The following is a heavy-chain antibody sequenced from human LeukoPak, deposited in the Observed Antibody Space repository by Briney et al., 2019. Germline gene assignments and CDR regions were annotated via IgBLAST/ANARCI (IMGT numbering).Heavy chain of an antibody. CDR2: IPGIGGET. J-gene: IGHJ4*02. V-gene: IGHV3-23*01. D-gene: IGHD6-19*01. CDR3: AKGGPITSGWSGAFDS. CDR1: GFTFNSYA. Sequence: GGSLRLSCAASGFTFNSYAMSWVRQAPEKGLEWVSAIPGIGGETYYADAVPGRFTTSRHNSKATPYLPMDSPSAEQTAVYYCAKGGPITSGWSGAFDSWGQGTLVTVSS.